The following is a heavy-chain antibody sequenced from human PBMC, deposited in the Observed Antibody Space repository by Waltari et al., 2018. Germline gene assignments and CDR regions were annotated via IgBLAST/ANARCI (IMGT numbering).Heavy chain of an antibody. D-gene: IGHD5-12*01. J-gene: IGHJ6*02. CDR2: INPSGGST. CDR3: ARDQVGWLQLPGYYYYGMDV. CDR1: GYTFTSYY. V-gene: IGHV1-46*01. Sequence: QVQLVQSGAEVKKPGASVKVSCKASGYTFTSYYMHWVRQAPGQGLEWMGIINPSGGSTSYAQKFQGRVTMTRDTSTSTVYMELSSLRAEDTAVYYCARDQVGWLQLPGYYYYGMDVWGQGTTVTVSS.